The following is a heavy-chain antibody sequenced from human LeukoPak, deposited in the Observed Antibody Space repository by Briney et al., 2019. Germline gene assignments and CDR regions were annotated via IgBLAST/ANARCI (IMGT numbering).Heavy chain of an antibody. CDR1: GGSISSCGYS. CDR3: ARGRDDSSGYYPSYYYYGMDV. J-gene: IGHJ6*02. CDR2: IYHSGST. D-gene: IGHD3-22*01. Sequence: SETLSLTCAVSGGSISSCGYSWSWIRQPPGKGLEWIGYIYHSGSTYYNPSLKSRVTISVDRSKNQFSLRLSSVTAADTAVYYCARGRDDSSGYYPSYYYYGMDVWGQGTTVTVSS. V-gene: IGHV4-30-2*01.